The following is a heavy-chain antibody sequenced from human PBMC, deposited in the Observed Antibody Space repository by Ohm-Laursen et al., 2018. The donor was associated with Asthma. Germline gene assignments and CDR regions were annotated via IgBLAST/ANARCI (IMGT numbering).Heavy chain of an antibody. CDR3: AVVWVQLGHYYYYGMDV. J-gene: IGHJ6*02. CDR2: IIPIFGTA. V-gene: IGHV1-69*13. Sequence: GASVKVSCKASGGTFSSYAISWVRQAPGQGLEWMGGIIPIFGTANYAQKFQGRVTITADESTSTAYMELSSLRSEDTAVYYCAVVWVQLGHYYYYGMDVWGQGTTVTVSS. CDR1: GGTFSSYA. D-gene: IGHD6-6*01.